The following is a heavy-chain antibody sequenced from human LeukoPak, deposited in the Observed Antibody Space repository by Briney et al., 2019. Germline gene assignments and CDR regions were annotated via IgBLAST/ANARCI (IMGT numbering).Heavy chain of an antibody. V-gene: IGHV3-30*14. CDR2: IAFDGDNK. J-gene: IGHJ4*02. CDR1: GXTFSHYA. Sequence: GGSLRLSCAASGXTFSHYAMHWVRQAPGKGLEWVAIIAFDGDNKYYADSVKGRFTISRDSSKNTLSLQMNSLRAEDTAVYYCARTPGHSSSWYSDFWGQGTLVTVSS. CDR3: ARTPGHSSSWYSDF. D-gene: IGHD6-13*01.